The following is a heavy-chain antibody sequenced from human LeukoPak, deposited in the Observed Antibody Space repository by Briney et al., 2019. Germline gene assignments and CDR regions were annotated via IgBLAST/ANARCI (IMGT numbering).Heavy chain of an antibody. J-gene: IGHJ4*02. CDR1: GFTFSSYS. CDR2: ISSSSSYI. V-gene: IGHV3-21*01. Sequence: GGSLRLSCAASGFTFSSYSMNWVRQAPGKGLEWVSSISSSSSYIYYADSVKGRFTISRDNAKNSLYLQMNSLRAEDTAVYYCARGPSEVGARYFDYWGQGTLVTVSS. CDR3: ARGPSEVGARYFDY. D-gene: IGHD1-26*01.